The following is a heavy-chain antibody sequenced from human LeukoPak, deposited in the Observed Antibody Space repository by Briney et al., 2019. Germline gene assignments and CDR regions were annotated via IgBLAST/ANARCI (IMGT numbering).Heavy chain of an antibody. CDR1: GGSFSGYY. CDR3: ARLTASTYDFWSGYPYGWFDP. V-gene: IGHV4-34*01. CDR2: INHSGST. D-gene: IGHD3-3*01. J-gene: IGHJ5*02. Sequence: SETLSLTSAVYGGSFSGYYWSWIRQPPGKGLEWIGEINHSGSTNYNPSLKSRVTISVDTSKNQFSLKLSSVTAADTAVYYCARLTASTYDFWSGYPYGWFDPWGQGTLVTVSS.